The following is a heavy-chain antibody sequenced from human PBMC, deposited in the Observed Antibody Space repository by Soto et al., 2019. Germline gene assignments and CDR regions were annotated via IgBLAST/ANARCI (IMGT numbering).Heavy chain of an antibody. D-gene: IGHD2-2*01. J-gene: IGHJ4*02. CDR3: AKDYLRSKYFDY. Sequence: QVQLVESGGGVVQPGRSLRLSCAASGFTFSSYGMHWVRQAPGKGLEWVAVISYDGSNKYYADSVKGRFNISRDNSKNTLYLQMNSLRAEDTAVYYCAKDYLRSKYFDYWGQGTLVTVSS. V-gene: IGHV3-30*18. CDR1: GFTFSSYG. CDR2: ISYDGSNK.